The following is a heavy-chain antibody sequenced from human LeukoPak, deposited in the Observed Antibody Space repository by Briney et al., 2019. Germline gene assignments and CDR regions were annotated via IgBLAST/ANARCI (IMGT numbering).Heavy chain of an antibody. D-gene: IGHD2-2*01. V-gene: IGHV1-46*01. J-gene: IGHJ4*02. Sequence: ASVKVSCRASGYTFTSYYMHWVRQAPGQGLEWMGIINPSGGSTSYAQKFQGRVTMTRDMSTSTVYMELSSLRSEDTAVNYCARDSNLGYCSSTSCSVIDYWGQGTLVTVSS. CDR1: GYTFTSYY. CDR3: ARDSNLGYCSSTSCSVIDY. CDR2: INPSGGST.